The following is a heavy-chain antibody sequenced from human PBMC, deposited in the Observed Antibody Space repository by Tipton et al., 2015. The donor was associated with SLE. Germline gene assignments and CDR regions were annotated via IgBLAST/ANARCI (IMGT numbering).Heavy chain of an antibody. V-gene: IGHV3-23*01. CDR3: AKDLLDAIASFDY. CDR1: GFTFSSYA. CDR2: ISGSGGST. J-gene: IGHJ4*02. Sequence: SLRLSCAASGFTFSSYAMSWVRQAPGKGLEWVSAISGSGGSTYYADSVKGRFTISRDNSKNTLYLQMNSLRAEDTAVYYCAKDLLDAIASFDYWGQGTLVTVSS. D-gene: IGHD2-15*01.